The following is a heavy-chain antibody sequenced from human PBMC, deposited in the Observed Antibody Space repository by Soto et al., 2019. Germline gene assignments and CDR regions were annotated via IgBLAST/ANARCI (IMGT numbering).Heavy chain of an antibody. V-gene: IGHV4-59*01. CDR3: ARDIAAAGTGAFDI. CDR1: CGSIISYY. CDR2: IYYSGST. D-gene: IGHD6-13*01. Sequence: SETLSLTCTVSCGSIISYYWSWIRQPPGKGLEWIGCIYYSGSTNYNPSLKSRVTISVDTSKNQFSLKLSSVTAADTAVYYCARDIAAAGTGAFDIWGQGTMVTVSS. J-gene: IGHJ3*02.